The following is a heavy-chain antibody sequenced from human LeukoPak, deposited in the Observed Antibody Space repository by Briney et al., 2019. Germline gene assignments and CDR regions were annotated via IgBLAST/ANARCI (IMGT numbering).Heavy chain of an antibody. CDR1: GGSFSGHY. D-gene: IGHD4-23*01. CDR2: INHSGST. CDR3: ASGGNSDWYFDL. Sequence: SETLSLTCAIYGGSFSGHYWSWIRQPPGKGLEWIGEINHSGSTNYNPSLKSRVTISVDTSKNQFSLKLSSVTAADTAVYYCASGGNSDWYFDLWGRGTLVTVSS. V-gene: IGHV4-34*01. J-gene: IGHJ2*01.